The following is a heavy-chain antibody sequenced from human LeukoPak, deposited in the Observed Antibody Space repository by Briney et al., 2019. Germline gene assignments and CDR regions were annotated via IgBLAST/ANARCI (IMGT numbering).Heavy chain of an antibody. CDR2: ISAYNGNT. V-gene: IGHV1-18*01. CDR3: AIATSNYYGSGSHPVPFDY. CDR1: GYTFTSYG. J-gene: IGHJ4*02. Sequence: GASVKVSCKASGYTFTSYGISWVRQAPGQGLEWMGWISAYNGNTNYAQKLQGRVTMTTDTSTSTAYMELRSLRSDDTAVYYCAIATSNYYGSGSHPVPFDYWGQGTLVTVSS. D-gene: IGHD3-10*01.